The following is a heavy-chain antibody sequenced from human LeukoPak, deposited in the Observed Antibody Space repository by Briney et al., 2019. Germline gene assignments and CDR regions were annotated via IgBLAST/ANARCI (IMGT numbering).Heavy chain of an antibody. J-gene: IGHJ4*02. D-gene: IGHD2-21*01. CDR3: ARGIAVVKDFDY. CDR2: INHSGST. Sequence: SETLSLTCTVSGGSISSYYWSWIRQPPGKGLEWIGEINHSGSTNYNPSLKSRVTISVDTSKNQFSLKLSSVTAADTAVYYCARGIAVVKDFDYWGQGTLVTVSS. V-gene: IGHV4-34*01. CDR1: GGSISSYY.